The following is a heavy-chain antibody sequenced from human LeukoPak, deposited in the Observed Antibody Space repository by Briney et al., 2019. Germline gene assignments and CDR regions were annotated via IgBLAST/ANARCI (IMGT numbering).Heavy chain of an antibody. J-gene: IGHJ4*02. CDR1: GGSISSGGYY. Sequence: SQTLSLTCTVSGGSISSGGYYWSWIRQPPGKGLEWIGYIYHSGSTYYNPSLKSRVTISVDRSKNQFSLKLSSVTAADTAVYYCARDRLYSSSSRFDYWGQGTLVTVSS. V-gene: IGHV4-30-2*01. CDR3: ARDRLYSSSSRFDY. CDR2: IYHSGST. D-gene: IGHD6-6*01.